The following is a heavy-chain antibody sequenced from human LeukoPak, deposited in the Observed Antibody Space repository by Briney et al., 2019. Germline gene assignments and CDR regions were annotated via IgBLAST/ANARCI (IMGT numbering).Heavy chain of an antibody. D-gene: IGHD3-10*01. V-gene: IGHV3-23*01. CDR3: AKDVRYGPGSSLDY. CDR2: ISGSGGST. Sequence: PGGSLRLSCAASGFTFSSYAMSWVRQAPGKGLEGVSAISGSGGSTYYADSVKGRFTISRDNSKNTLYLQRNSLRADDTAVYYCAKDVRYGPGSSLDYWGKGTLVTVSS. J-gene: IGHJ4*02. CDR1: GFTFSSYA.